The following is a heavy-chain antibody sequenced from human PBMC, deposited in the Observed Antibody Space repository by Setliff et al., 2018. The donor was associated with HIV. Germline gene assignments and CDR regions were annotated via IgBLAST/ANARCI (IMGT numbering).Heavy chain of an antibody. V-gene: IGHV1-46*01. CDR3: AREVRRYYDSSGYHGGFDY. CDR2: INPSGGST. CDR1: GYTFTSYY. Sequence: ASVKVSCKASGYTFTSYYMHWARQAPGQGLEWMGIINPSGGSTSYAQKFQGRVTMTRDTSTSTVYMELSSLRSEDTAVYYCAREVRRYYDSSGYHGGFDYWGQGALGTVSS. D-gene: IGHD3-22*01. J-gene: IGHJ4*02.